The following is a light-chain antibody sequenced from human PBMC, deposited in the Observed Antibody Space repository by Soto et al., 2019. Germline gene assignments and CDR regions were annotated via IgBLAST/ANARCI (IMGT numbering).Light chain of an antibody. Sequence: QAVVTQSSSASASLGSSVKLTCTLSSGHSSYIIAWHQQQPGKAPRYLMKLEGSGSYHKGSGVPDRFSGSSSGADRYLTISNLQFEDEADYYCETWDSNTLWVFGGGTKLTVL. CDR1: SGHSSYI. CDR2: LEGSGSY. CDR3: ETWDSNTLWV. V-gene: IGLV4-60*02. J-gene: IGLJ3*02.